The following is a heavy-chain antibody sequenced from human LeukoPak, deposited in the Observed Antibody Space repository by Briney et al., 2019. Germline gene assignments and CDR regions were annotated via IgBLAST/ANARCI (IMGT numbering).Heavy chain of an antibody. CDR2: ISYDGSNK. Sequence: GRSLRLSCAASRFTFSTYAMHWVRQAPGKGLEWVAIISYDGSNKYYADSVKGRFTISRDNSKNTLYLQMNSLRAEDTAVYYCAKASDPYGSDINWFDPWGQGTLVTVSS. CDR3: AKASDPYGSDINWFDP. J-gene: IGHJ5*02. CDR1: RFTFSTYA. V-gene: IGHV3-30*18. D-gene: IGHD3-10*01.